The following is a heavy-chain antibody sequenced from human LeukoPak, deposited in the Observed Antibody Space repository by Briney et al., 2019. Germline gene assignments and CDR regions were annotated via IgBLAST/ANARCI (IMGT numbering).Heavy chain of an antibody. Sequence: GGSLRLSCAASGFTFSSYSMNWVRQAPGKGLEWVSSISSSSSYIYYADSVKGRFTISRDNAKNSLYLRMNSLRAEDTAVYYCARIDMIVQQNDAFDIWGQGTMVTVSS. CDR3: ARIDMIVQQNDAFDI. J-gene: IGHJ3*02. CDR2: ISSSSSYI. V-gene: IGHV3-21*01. CDR1: GFTFSSYS. D-gene: IGHD3-22*01.